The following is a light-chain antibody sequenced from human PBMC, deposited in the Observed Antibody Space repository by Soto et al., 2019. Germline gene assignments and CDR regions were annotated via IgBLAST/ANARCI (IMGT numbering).Light chain of an antibody. CDR2: DAS. J-gene: IGKJ4*01. Sequence: DIQMTQSPSTLSASVGDRVTITCRASQSISSWLAWYQQKPGKAPQLLLYDASSLKSGVPSRCSGSGSGTEFTLTISSLQHDDFGTYYCQQYNSYSPAFGGGTKVEIK. CDR1: QSISSW. CDR3: QQYNSYSPA. V-gene: IGKV1-5*01.